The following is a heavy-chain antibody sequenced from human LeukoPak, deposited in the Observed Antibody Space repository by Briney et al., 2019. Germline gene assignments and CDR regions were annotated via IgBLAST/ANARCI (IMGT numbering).Heavy chain of an antibody. CDR1: GYTFTGYY. CDR2: INPNSGGT. V-gene: IGHV1-2*04. D-gene: IGHD6-19*01. CDR3: ARGAIAVAGEHWFDP. J-gene: IGHJ5*02. Sequence: ASVKVSCKASGYTFTGYYMHWVRQAPGQGLEWMGWINPNSGGTNYAQKFQGWVTMTRDTSISTAYMELSWLRSDDTAVYYCARGAIAVAGEHWFDPWGQGTLVTVSS.